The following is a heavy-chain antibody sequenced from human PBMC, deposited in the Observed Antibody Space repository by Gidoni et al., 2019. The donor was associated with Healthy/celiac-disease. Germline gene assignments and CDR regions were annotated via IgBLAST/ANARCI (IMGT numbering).Heavy chain of an antibody. V-gene: IGHV3-49*04. J-gene: IGHJ4*02. Sequence: EVQLVESGGGLVQPARSLSLSCTASGFTLGDYAMSWVRQAPGKGLEWVGFIRSKAYGGTTEYAASVKGRFTISRDDSKSIAYLQMNSLKTEDTAVYYCTRGPRYTAMVWLDYWGQGTLVTVSS. CDR3: TRGPRYTAMVWLDY. CDR2: IRSKAYGGTT. CDR1: GFTLGDYA. D-gene: IGHD5-18*01.